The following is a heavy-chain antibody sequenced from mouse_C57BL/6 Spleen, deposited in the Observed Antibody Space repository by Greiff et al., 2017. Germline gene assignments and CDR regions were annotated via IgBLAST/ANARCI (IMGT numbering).Heavy chain of an antibody. CDR3: ARAGTHGDPYAMDY. Sequence: QVQLQQSGAELARPGASVKLSCKASGYTFTSYGISWVKQRTGQGLEWIGEIYPRSGNTYYNEKFKGKATLTADKSSSTVYMELRSLTSEDSAVYFCARAGTHGDPYAMDYWGQGTSVTVSS. J-gene: IGHJ4*01. V-gene: IGHV1-81*01. CDR2: IYPRSGNT. CDR1: GYTFTSYG. D-gene: IGHD2-13*01.